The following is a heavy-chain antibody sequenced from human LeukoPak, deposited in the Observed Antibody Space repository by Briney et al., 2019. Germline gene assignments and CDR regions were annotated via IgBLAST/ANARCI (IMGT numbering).Heavy chain of an antibody. CDR1: GGTFSSYA. D-gene: IGHD2-15*01. Sequence: VASVKVSCKASGGTFSSYAISWVRRAPGQGLEWMGGIIPIFGTANYAQKFQGRVTITADESTSTAYMELSSLRSEDTAVYYCARDLLGYCSGGSCYRFDYWGQGTLVTVSS. V-gene: IGHV1-69*13. CDR2: IIPIFGTA. CDR3: ARDLLGYCSGGSCYRFDY. J-gene: IGHJ4*02.